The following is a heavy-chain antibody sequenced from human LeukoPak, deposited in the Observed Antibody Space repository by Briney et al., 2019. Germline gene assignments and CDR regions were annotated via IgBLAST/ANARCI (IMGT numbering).Heavy chain of an antibody. CDR1: GFTFSHYA. V-gene: IGHV3-33*06. D-gene: IGHD3-22*01. Sequence: GGSLRLSCTTSGFTFSHYAMHWVRQAPGKGLEWVAVIWNDGSDKYYGDSVKGRFTISRDNSKNILYLQMNSLRGEDTALYYCAKDGLYYDGSAHVYYFDYWGQGTLVAVSS. CDR2: IWNDGSDK. J-gene: IGHJ4*02. CDR3: AKDGLYYDGSAHVYYFDY.